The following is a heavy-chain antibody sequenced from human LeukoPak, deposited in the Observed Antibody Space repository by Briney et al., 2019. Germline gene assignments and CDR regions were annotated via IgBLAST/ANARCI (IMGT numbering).Heavy chain of an antibody. CDR1: GFTFRNYW. D-gene: IGHD2-15*01. J-gene: IGHJ4*02. V-gene: IGHV3-7*01. CDR3: VRDRGYCSGGTCYALWDY. CDR2: IKEDGGEK. Sequence: GGSLRLSCAASGFTFRNYWMTWVRQAPGKGLEGVAHIKEDGGEKYHVDPVKGRFTISRDNAKKSLYLQMNSLRAEDTAMYYCVRDRGYCSGGTCYALWDYWGQGTLVTVSS.